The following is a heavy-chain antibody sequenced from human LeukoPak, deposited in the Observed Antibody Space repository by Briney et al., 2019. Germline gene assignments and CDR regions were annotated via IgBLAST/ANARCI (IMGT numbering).Heavy chain of an antibody. Sequence: GASVTVSCTASGYTFTSYDINWVRQAPGQGLEWMGWMNPNSGNTGYAQKFQGRVTMTRNTSISTAYMELSSLRSEDTAVYYCARVEPSDAFDIWGQGTMVTVSS. V-gene: IGHV1-8*01. CDR3: ARVEPSDAFDI. D-gene: IGHD1-1*01. CDR1: GYTFTSYD. CDR2: MNPNSGNT. J-gene: IGHJ3*02.